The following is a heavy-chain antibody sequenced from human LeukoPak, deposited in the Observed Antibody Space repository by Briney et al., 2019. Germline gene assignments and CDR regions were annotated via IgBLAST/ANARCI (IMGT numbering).Heavy chain of an antibody. J-gene: IGHJ4*02. D-gene: IGHD3-22*01. V-gene: IGHV3-23*01. CDR2: FSVSGSST. CDR1: GFTFSNYA. Sequence: GGSLRLSCAASGFTFSNYAMTWVRQAPRQEVEWVSGFSVSGSSTYYAASGKGRSTISRDNTQNTLYLQMNSLRAEDTAVYYCAKDSRYYDSSGYLYFDYWGQGTLVSVSS. CDR3: AKDSRYYDSSGYLYFDY.